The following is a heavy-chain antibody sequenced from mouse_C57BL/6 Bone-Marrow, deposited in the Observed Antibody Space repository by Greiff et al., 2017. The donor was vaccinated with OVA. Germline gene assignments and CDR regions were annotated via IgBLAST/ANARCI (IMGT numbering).Heavy chain of an antibody. D-gene: IGHD2-5*01. V-gene: IGHV5-16*01. CDR2: INYDGSST. J-gene: IGHJ4*01. CDR3: ARERLVSNGAMDY. CDR1: GFTFSDYY. Sequence: EVKVVESEGGLVQPGSSMKLSCTASGFTFSDYYMAWVRQVPEKGLEWVANINYDGSSTYYLDSLKSRFIISRDNAKNILYLQMSSLKSEDTATYYCARERLVSNGAMDYWGQGTSVTVSA.